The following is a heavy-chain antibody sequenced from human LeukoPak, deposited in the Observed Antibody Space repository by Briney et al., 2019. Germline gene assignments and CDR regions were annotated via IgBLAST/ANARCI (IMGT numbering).Heavy chain of an antibody. CDR1: GLTFSNYA. V-gene: IGHV3-23*01. CDR2: ISTDSGST. J-gene: IGHJ4*02. D-gene: IGHD4/OR15-4a*01. Sequence: GGSLRLSCVMSGLTFSNYAMNWVRQAPGKGLEWISDISTDSGSTYHIESVRGRFTISRDNSSSTLYLQMNSLRADDTGVYYCASGLYGGVFDNWGQGTLVTVSS. CDR3: ASGLYGGVFDN.